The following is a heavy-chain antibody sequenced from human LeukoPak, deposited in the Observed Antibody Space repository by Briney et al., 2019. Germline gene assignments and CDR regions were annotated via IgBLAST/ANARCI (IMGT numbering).Heavy chain of an antibody. Sequence: SQTLSLTCTVSGGSISSGSYYWSWIRQPAGKGLEWIGRIYTSGSTNYNPSLKSRVTISVDTSKNQFSLKLSSVTAADTAVYYCARAMVRGVKSYYYYYMDVWGKGTTVTVSS. D-gene: IGHD3-10*01. CDR1: GGSISSGSYY. V-gene: IGHV4-61*02. CDR2: IYTSGST. J-gene: IGHJ6*03. CDR3: ARAMVRGVKSYYYYYMDV.